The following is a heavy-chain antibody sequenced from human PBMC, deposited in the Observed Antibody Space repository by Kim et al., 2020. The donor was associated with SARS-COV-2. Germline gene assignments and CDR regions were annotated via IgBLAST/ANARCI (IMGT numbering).Heavy chain of an antibody. J-gene: IGHJ6*02. Sequence: GGSLRLSCAASGFTFSSYEMNWVRQAPGKGLEWVSYISSSGSTIYYADSVKGRFTISRDNAKNSLYLQMNSLRAEDTAVYYCAREGGEPLGAYCGGDCYGDYYYYGMDVWGQGTTVTVSS. CDR1: GFTFSSYE. CDR3: AREGGEPLGAYCGGDCYGDYYYYGMDV. CDR2: ISSSGSTI. D-gene: IGHD2-21*02. V-gene: IGHV3-48*03.